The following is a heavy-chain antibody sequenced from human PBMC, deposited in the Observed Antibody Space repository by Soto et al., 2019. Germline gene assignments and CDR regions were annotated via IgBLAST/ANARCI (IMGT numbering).Heavy chain of an antibody. CDR1: GFTFSSYG. CDR2: ISYDGSNK. D-gene: IGHD1-7*01. J-gene: IGHJ6*02. CDR3: AKDLGGSHVPELGMDV. Sequence: PGGSLRLSCPASGFTFSSYGMHWVRQAPGKGLEWVAVISYDGSNKYYADSVKGRFTISRDNSKNTLYLQMNSLRAEDTAVYYCAKDLGGSHVPELGMDVWGQGTTVTVSS. V-gene: IGHV3-30*18.